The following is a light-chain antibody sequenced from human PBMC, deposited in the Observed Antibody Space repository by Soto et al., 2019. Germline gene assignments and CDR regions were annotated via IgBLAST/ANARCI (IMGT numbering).Light chain of an antibody. J-gene: IGLJ3*02. Sequence: QPVLTQPPSVSGAPGQRVTISCTGSSSNIGAGYDVHWYQQLPGTAPKLLIYGNSNRPSGVPDRFSGSKSGTSVSLAITGLQAEDEADYYCQSYDSSLSGWVFGGGTKVTVL. CDR2: GNS. CDR1: SSNIGAGYD. V-gene: IGLV1-40*01. CDR3: QSYDSSLSGWV.